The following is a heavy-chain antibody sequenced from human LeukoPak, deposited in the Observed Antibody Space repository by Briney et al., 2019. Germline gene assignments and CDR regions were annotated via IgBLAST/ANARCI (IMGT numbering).Heavy chain of an antibody. D-gene: IGHD5-18*01. CDR2: IYSDGSIT. V-gene: IGHV3-74*03. J-gene: IGHJ3*02. Sequence: GGSLRLSCAASEFTFSSYWMHWVRQAPGKGLVWVSRIYSDGSITTYTDSVKGRFTISRDNARNTLYLHMNSLRAEDTAVYYCARAPPLSGYAYHFDIWGQGTMVTVSS. CDR3: ARAPPLSGYAYHFDI. CDR1: EFTFSSYW.